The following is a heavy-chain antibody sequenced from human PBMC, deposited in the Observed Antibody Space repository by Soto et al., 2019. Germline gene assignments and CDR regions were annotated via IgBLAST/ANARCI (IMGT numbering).Heavy chain of an antibody. CDR1: GFTFSSYG. D-gene: IGHD6-13*01. V-gene: IGHV3-30*18. J-gene: IGHJ4*02. CDR3: AKASAADTGQGYFDY. CDR2: ISYDGSNK. Sequence: GSLRLSCAASGFTFSSYGMHWVRQAPGKGLEWVAVISYDGSNKYYADSVKGRFTISRDNSKNTLYLQMNSLRAEDTAVYYCAKASAADTGQGYFDYWGQGTLVTVSS.